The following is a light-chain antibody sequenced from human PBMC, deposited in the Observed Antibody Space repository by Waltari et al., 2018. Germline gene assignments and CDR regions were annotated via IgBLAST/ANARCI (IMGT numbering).Light chain of an antibody. Sequence: EVLTTQSPATLSVSPEERVTLSCTASQSLHDNLAWYQQKPGQAPRLLIYGASTRATAVPARFRGSGSSAEFTLTISCLQSEDFGDYYGQQYNRWPPLTFGGGTKVDIK. V-gene: IGKV3-15*01. J-gene: IGKJ4*01. CDR2: GAS. CDR3: QQYNRWPPLT. CDR1: QSLHDN.